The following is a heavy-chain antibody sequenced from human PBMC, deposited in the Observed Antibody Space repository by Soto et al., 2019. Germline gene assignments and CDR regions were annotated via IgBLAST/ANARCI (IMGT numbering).Heavy chain of an antibody. J-gene: IGHJ6*02. D-gene: IGHD2-2*01. CDR3: AKDHASSRTWYYYGMDV. Sequence: GGSLRLSCAASGFTFSGYAMSWVRQTPGKGLEWVSVISGSGGSTYYADSVKGRFTISRDNSKNTLYLQMNSLRADDTAVYYCAKDHASSRTWYYYGMDVWGQGTTVTVSS. CDR2: ISGSGGST. V-gene: IGHV3-23*01. CDR1: GFTFSGYA.